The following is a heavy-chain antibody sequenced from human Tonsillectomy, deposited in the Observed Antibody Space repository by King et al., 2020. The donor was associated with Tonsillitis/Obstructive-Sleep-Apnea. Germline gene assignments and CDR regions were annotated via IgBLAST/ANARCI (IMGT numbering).Heavy chain of an antibody. CDR1: GYTFTGYY. Sequence: QLVQSGAEVKKPGASVKVSCKASGYTFTGYYMHWVRQAPGQGLEWMGRINPNSGGTNYAQKFMGRVTMTRDTSISTAYMELSRLRSDDTAVYYCARDREDIVVVVASGGWFDPWGQGTLVTVSS. V-gene: IGHV1-2*06. CDR3: ARDREDIVVVVASGGWFDP. D-gene: IGHD2-15*01. J-gene: IGHJ5*02. CDR2: INPNSGGT.